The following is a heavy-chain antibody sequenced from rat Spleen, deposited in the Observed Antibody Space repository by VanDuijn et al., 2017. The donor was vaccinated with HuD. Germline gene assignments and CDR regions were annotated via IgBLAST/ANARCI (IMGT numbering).Heavy chain of an antibody. V-gene: IGHV5-20*01. CDR2: ISYDGGST. J-gene: IGHJ2*01. D-gene: IGHD1-11*01. CDR3: ARLGYGGQGL. CDR1: GFTFSDYY. Sequence: EVQLVESGGGLVQPGRSLKLSCAASGFTFSDYYMAWVRQAPTKGLEWVASISYDGGSTYYRDSVKGRFTISRDNAKSTLYLQMDSLRSEDTATYYCARLGYGGQGLWGQGVMVTVSS.